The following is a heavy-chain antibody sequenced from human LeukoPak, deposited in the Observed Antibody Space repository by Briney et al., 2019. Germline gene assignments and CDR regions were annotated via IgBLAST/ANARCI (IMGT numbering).Heavy chain of an antibody. CDR1: GGSFSGYY. V-gene: IGHV4-34*01. D-gene: IGHD3-3*01. Sequence: SETLSLTCAVYGGSFSGYYWSWIRQPPGKGLEWIGEINHSGSTNYNPYLKRRVTISVDTSKNQFSLKLSSVTAADTAVYYCARGAVNITIFGVVIIPEYYFDYWGQGTLVTVSS. CDR3: ARGAVNITIFGVVIIPEYYFDY. CDR2: INHSGST. J-gene: IGHJ4*02.